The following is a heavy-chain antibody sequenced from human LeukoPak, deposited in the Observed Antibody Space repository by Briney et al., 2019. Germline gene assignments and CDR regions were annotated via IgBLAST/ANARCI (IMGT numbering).Heavy chain of an antibody. CDR3: ARVRSEYYYDSSGRMDY. J-gene: IGHJ4*02. Sequence: GASVKVSCKASGYTFASYGISWVRQAPGQGLEWMGWISAYNGNTNYAQKLQGRVTMTTDTSTSTAYMELRSLRSDDTAVYYCARVRSEYYYDSSGRMDYWGQGTLVTVSS. V-gene: IGHV1-18*01. CDR2: ISAYNGNT. D-gene: IGHD3-22*01. CDR1: GYTFASYG.